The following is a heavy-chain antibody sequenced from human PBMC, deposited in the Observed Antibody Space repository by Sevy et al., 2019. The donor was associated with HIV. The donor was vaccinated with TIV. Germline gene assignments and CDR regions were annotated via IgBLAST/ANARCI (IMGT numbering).Heavy chain of an antibody. J-gene: IGHJ4*02. D-gene: IGHD6-13*01. CDR1: GASVSYGNHY. CDR2: ISYIGST. CDR3: VRDWIAAAGGYFDY. V-gene: IGHV4-61*01. Sequence: SETLSLTCTVSGASVSYGNHYWTWIRQPPGKGLEWIGYISYIGSTNYNPSLKSRVTISIDTAMNQLSLRLNSVTATDTAVYYCVRDWIAAAGGYFDYWGQGALVTVSS.